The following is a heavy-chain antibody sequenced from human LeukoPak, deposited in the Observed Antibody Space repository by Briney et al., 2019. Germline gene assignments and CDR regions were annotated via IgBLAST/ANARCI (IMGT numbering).Heavy chain of an antibody. D-gene: IGHD6-13*01. J-gene: IGHJ4*02. CDR2: ISYDGSNK. CDR1: GFTFSSYG. CDR3: AGSGDSSSWYGDY. Sequence: PGGSLRLSCAASGFTFSSYGMHWVRQAPAKGLEWVAIISYDGSNKYYADSVKGRFTISRDNSKNTLYLQMNSLRAEDTAVYYCAGSGDSSSWYGDYWGQGTLVTVSS. V-gene: IGHV3-30*03.